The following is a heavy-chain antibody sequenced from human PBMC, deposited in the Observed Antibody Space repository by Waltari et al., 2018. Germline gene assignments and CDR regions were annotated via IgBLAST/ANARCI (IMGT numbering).Heavy chain of an antibody. Sequence: QVQLQQWGAGLLKPSETLSLTCAVYGGSFSGYYWSWIRQPPGKGLEWIGEINHRGSTNYNPSLKSRVTISVDTSKNQFSLKLSSVTAADTAVYYCARQYYYGSGSYYQAHGFSEYWGQGTLVTVSS. CDR2: INHRGST. CDR3: ARQYYYGSGSYYQAHGFSEY. V-gene: IGHV4-34*01. CDR1: GGSFSGYY. D-gene: IGHD3-10*01. J-gene: IGHJ4*02.